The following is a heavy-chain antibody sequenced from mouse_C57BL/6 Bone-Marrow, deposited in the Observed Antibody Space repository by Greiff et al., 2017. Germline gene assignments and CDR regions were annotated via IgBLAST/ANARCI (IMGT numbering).Heavy chain of an antibody. Sequence: DVKLVESGGDLVKPGGSLKLSCAASGFTFSSYGMSWVRQTPDKRLEWVATISSGGSYTYYPDSVKGRFTISRDNAKNTLYLQMSSLKSEDTAMYYCASPYFLDVWGTGTTVTVSS. J-gene: IGHJ1*03. D-gene: IGHD1-1*01. CDR1: GFTFSSYG. CDR3: ASPYFLDV. V-gene: IGHV5-6*02. CDR2: ISSGGSYT.